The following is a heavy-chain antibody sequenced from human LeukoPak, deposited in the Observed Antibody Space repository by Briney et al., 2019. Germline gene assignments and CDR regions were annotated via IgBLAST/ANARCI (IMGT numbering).Heavy chain of an antibody. CDR1: GGSISSYY. D-gene: IGHD4-11*01. J-gene: IGHJ3*02. V-gene: IGHV4-59*01. Sequence: PETLSLTCTVSGGSISSYYWSWIRQPPGKGLEWIGYIYYSGSTNYNPSLKSRVTISVDTSKNQFSLKLSSVTAADTAVYYCARDKGLHAFDIWGQGTMVTVSS. CDR2: IYYSGST. CDR3: ARDKGLHAFDI.